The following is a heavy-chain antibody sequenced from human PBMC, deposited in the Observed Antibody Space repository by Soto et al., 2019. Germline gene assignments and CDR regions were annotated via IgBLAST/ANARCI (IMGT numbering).Heavy chain of an antibody. J-gene: IGHJ6*03. D-gene: IGHD3-3*01. CDR2: INHSGST. Sequence: SETLSLTCAVYGGSFSGYYWSWIRQPPGKGLEWIGEINHSGSTNYNPSLKSRVTISVDTSKNQFSLKLSSVTAADTAVYYCARGNRYPPFTNPYYMDVWGRGTTVTVSS. V-gene: IGHV4-34*01. CDR1: GGSFSGYY. CDR3: ARGNRYPPFTNPYYMDV.